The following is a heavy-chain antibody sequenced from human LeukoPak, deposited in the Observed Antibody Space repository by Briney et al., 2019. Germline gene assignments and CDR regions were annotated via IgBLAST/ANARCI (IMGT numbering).Heavy chain of an antibody. CDR3: ARSILQRGYSYGFVEYFDY. J-gene: IGHJ4*02. V-gene: IGHV3-53*01. CDR2: FYSCCIP. CDR1: GFTVSSKY. Sequence: PGGSLRLSRAASGFTVSSKYMKGVRQAPGKGVEWVSVFYSCCIPYYAVSVNALFTISRDSSNNTLYLQMTSLRAEDTAVYYCARSILQRGYSYGFVEYFDYWGQGTLVTVSS. D-gene: IGHD5-18*01.